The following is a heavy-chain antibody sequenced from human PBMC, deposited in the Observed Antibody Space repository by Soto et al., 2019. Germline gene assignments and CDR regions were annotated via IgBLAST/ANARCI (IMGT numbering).Heavy chain of an antibody. D-gene: IGHD2-21*01. CDR3: ARDGEGY. J-gene: IGHJ4*02. CDR2: INEDGSRT. Sequence: EVQLVESGGGLVQPGGSLRLSCVASGFTFSSNWMHWVRQVPGRGLVWVSRINEDGSRTNYADSVMGRFTVSRDNAKNTLYLQMNSLRADDTAVYYCARDGEGYWGQGTLDTVSS. CDR1: GFTFSSNW. V-gene: IGHV3-74*01.